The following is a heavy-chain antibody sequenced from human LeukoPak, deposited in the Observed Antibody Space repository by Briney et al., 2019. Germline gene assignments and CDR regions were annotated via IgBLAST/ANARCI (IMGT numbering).Heavy chain of an antibody. CDR1: GFTFSNYW. D-gene: IGHD4-17*01. CDR2: ISGSGGST. V-gene: IGHV3-23*01. Sequence: GGSLRLSCEGSGFTFSNYWMGWVRQAPGKGLEWVSAISGSGGSTYYADSVKGRFTISRDNSKNTLYLQMNSLRAEDTAVYYCARTPGSTVTTHFDYWGQGTLVTVSS. J-gene: IGHJ4*02. CDR3: ARTPGSTVTTHFDY.